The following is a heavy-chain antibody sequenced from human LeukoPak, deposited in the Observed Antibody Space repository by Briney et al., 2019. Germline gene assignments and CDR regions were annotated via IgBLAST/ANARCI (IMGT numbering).Heavy chain of an antibody. CDR1: GFTVSSNY. CDR2: IYSGGST. V-gene: IGHV3-66*01. Sequence: GGSLRLSCAASGFTVSSNYMSWVRQAPGKGLEWVSVIYSGGSTYYADSVKGRFTISRDNSKNTLYLQMNSLRAEDTAVYYCAREGQIAAAPIDYWGQGTLVTVSS. CDR3: AREGQIAAAPIDY. J-gene: IGHJ4*02. D-gene: IGHD6-13*01.